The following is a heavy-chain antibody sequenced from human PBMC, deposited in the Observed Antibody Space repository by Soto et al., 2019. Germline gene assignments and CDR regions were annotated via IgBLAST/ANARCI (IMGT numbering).Heavy chain of an antibody. Sequence: GASVKVSCKVSGYTLTELSMHWVRQAPGKGLEWMGGFDPEDGETIYAQKFQGRVTMTEDTSTDTAYMGLSSLRSEDTAVYYCATSKASITGIAFDYWGQGTLVTVSS. CDR3: ATSKASITGIAFDY. CDR1: GYTLTELS. D-gene: IGHD1-20*01. V-gene: IGHV1-24*01. J-gene: IGHJ4*02. CDR2: FDPEDGET.